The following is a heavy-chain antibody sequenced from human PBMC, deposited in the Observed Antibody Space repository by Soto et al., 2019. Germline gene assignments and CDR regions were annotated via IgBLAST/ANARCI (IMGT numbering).Heavy chain of an antibody. V-gene: IGHV4-61*01. CDR3: ARYNGYSGYDWIDD. D-gene: IGHD5-12*01. CDR2: IYYSGST. Sequence: SEPLSLTCTVSGGSVSSGSYYWSWIRQPPGKGLEWIGYIYYSGSTNYNPSLKSRVTISVDTSKNQFSLKLSSVTAADTAVYYCARYNGYSGYDWIDDCGQGTIVAVYS. J-gene: IGHJ4*02. CDR1: GGSVSSGSYY.